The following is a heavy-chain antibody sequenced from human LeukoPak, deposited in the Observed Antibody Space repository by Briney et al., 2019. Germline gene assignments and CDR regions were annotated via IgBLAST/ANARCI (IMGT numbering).Heavy chain of an antibody. V-gene: IGHV1-8*01. CDR3: ARAGAAVTMFFDF. D-gene: IGHD4-17*01. Sequence: GASVKVSCKASGYTFTSYDINWVRQATGQGLEWMGWMNPNSGNTGYAQKFQGRVTLTTDTSTSTAYMELRSLTSDDTALYYCARAGAAVTMFFDFRGQGTLVTVSS. CDR1: GYTFTSYD. CDR2: MNPNSGNT. J-gene: IGHJ4*02.